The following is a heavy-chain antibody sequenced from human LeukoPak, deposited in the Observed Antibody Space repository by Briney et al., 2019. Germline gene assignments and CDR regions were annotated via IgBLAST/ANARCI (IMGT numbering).Heavy chain of an antibody. J-gene: IGHJ3*02. CDR1: GFTFSSYA. D-gene: IGHD3-10*01. V-gene: IGHV3-23*01. CDR3: AKGYYGSGSFNAFDI. Sequence: PGGSLRLSCAASGFTFSSYAMSWVRQAPGKGLVWVSAISGSGGSTYYADSVKGRFTISRDNSKNTLYLQMNSLRAEDTAVYYCAKGYYGSGSFNAFDIWGQGTMVTVSS. CDR2: ISGSGGST.